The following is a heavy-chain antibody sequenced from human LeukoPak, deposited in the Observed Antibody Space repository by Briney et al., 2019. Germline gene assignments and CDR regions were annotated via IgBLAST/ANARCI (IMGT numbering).Heavy chain of an antibody. Sequence: GGSLRLSCAASGFTSSSYWMHWVRQVPGKGLVWVSRISGDGAARNYADSVKGRFTISRDDAKNTVDLQMNSLRGEDTAVYYCVRGRGSYGWFDPWGQGTLVTVSS. CDR1: GFTSSSYW. CDR3: VRGRGSYGWFDP. J-gene: IGHJ5*02. CDR2: ISGDGAAR. V-gene: IGHV3-74*01. D-gene: IGHD3-10*01.